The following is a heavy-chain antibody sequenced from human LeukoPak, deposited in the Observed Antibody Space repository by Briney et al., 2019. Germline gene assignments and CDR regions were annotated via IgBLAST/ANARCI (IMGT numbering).Heavy chain of an antibody. D-gene: IGHD2-2*01. V-gene: IGHV4-34*01. CDR3: ARGRYCSSIDCYEYFDY. Sequence: PSETLSLTCAVYGGSFSGYYWSWIRQSPGKGLEWIGEISQSGSTNYNPSLESRVTMSVDTSKNQFSLNLNSVTAADTAVYYCARGRYCSSIDCYEYFDYWGQGTLVAVSS. CDR2: ISQSGST. CDR1: GGSFSGYY. J-gene: IGHJ4*02.